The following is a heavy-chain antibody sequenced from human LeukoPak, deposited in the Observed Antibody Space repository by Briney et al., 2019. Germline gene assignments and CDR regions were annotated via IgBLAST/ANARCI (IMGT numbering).Heavy chain of an antibody. D-gene: IGHD3-22*01. CDR3: ATERGSSGYPDY. J-gene: IGHJ4*02. Sequence: ASVKVSCKVSGYTLTELSMHWVRQAPGKGLEWMGGFDPEDGETIYAQKFQGRVTMTEDTSTDTAYMELNSLRSEDTAVYYCATERGSSGYPDYWGQGTLVTVSS. CDR2: FDPEDGET. CDR1: GYTLTELS. V-gene: IGHV1-24*01.